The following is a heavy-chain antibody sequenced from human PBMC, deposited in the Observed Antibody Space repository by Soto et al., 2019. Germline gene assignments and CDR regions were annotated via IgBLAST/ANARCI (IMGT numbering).Heavy chain of an antibody. CDR2: MNPGSGDT. Sequence: SCKASGYSFTNNDVGWVRQATGQGLEWMGWMNPGSGDTGYAQKFQGRVTMTRDISIATAYMELSSLRSDDTAIYYCARMATFGSLNWFDPWGQGPLVTSPQ. CDR3: ARMATFGSLNWFDP. CDR1: GYSFTNND. V-gene: IGHV1-8*01. J-gene: IGHJ5*02. D-gene: IGHD3-16*01.